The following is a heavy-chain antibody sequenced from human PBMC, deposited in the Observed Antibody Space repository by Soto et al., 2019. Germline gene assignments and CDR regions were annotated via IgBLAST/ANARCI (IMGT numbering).Heavy chain of an antibody. CDR1: GGTFSSYA. D-gene: IGHD3-22*01. V-gene: IGHV1-69*13. Sequence: SVKVSCKASGGTFSSYAISWVRQAPGQGLEWMGGIIPIFGTANYAQKFQGRVTITADESTSTAYMELSSLRSEDTAVYYCARGRYRSGYRWVAFDIWGQGIMVTVSS. CDR2: IIPIFGTA. J-gene: IGHJ3*02. CDR3: ARGRYRSGYRWVAFDI.